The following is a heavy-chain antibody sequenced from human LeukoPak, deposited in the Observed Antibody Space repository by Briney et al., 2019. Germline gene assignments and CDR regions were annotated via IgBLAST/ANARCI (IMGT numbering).Heavy chain of an antibody. CDR3: ARSLTGYYDSSGF. CDR1: GYTFTIYY. J-gene: IGHJ1*01. V-gene: IGHV1-46*01. Sequence: EASMTVSCKASGYTFTIYYMHCVRQAPGQGLEWMGIINPSGCTTSYAQKFQGRVTMTRDTSTSTIYMELSRLRSEDTAVYYCARSLTGYYDSSGFWGQGTLVTVSS. D-gene: IGHD3-22*01. CDR2: INPSGCTT.